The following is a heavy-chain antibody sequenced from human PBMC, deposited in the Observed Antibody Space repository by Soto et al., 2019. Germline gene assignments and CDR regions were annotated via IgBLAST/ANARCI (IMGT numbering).Heavy chain of an antibody. V-gene: IGHV4-34*01. CDR3: ARRIGYSYGLYYYYYGMDV. J-gene: IGHJ6*02. Sequence: XEALSVTCSVDGWSFSGYYWSWIRQPPGKGLEWIGEINHSGSTNYNPSLKSRVTISVDTSKNQFSLKLSSVTAADTAVYYCARRIGYSYGLYYYYYGMDVWGQGTTVTVSS. D-gene: IGHD5-18*01. CDR2: INHSGST. CDR1: GWSFSGYY.